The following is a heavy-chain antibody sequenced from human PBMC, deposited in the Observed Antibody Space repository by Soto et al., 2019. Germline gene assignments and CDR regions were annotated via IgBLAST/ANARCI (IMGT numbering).Heavy chain of an antibody. CDR2: TYYRSKWYN. CDR3: ARDPDQQRYYYYGMDV. CDR1: GDSVSSNSAA. J-gene: IGHJ6*02. D-gene: IGHD6-25*01. Sequence: SQTLSLTCAISGDSVSSNSAAWNWIRQSPSRGLEWLGRTYYRSKWYNDYAVSVKSRITINPDTSKNQFSLQLNSVTPEDTAVHYCARDPDQQRYYYYGMDVWGQGTTVTVSS. V-gene: IGHV6-1*01.